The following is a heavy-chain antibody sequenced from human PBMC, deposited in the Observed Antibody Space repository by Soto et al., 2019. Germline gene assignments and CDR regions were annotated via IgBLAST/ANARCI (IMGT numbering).Heavy chain of an antibody. CDR3: ARGLRGLMAAAGTDLYYYGMDV. Sequence: RASVKVSCKASGGTFSSFAISWVRQAPGQGLQWMGGIIPIFGSAAYTQNFQGRVTITADESTTTAYMELSSLRSEDTAVYYCARGLRGLMAAAGTDLYYYGMDVWGEGTTGTVFS. CDR1: GGTFSSFA. CDR2: IIPIFGSA. D-gene: IGHD6-13*01. J-gene: IGHJ6*04. V-gene: IGHV1-69*13.